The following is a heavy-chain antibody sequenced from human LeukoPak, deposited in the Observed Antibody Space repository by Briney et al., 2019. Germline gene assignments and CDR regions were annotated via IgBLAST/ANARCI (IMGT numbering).Heavy chain of an antibody. CDR3: ARGNPYYYDSSGYSAFDI. J-gene: IGHJ3*02. CDR2: ISNRGDTI. D-gene: IGHD3-22*01. V-gene: IGHV3-48*03. CDR1: GFTFSSYE. Sequence: GGSLRLSCAASGFTFSSYEMNWVRQAPGKWLEWVSYISNRGDTIFYADSVKGRFIISRDNSKNTLYLQMNRLRAEDTAVYYCARGNPYYYDSSGYSAFDIWGQGTMVTVSS.